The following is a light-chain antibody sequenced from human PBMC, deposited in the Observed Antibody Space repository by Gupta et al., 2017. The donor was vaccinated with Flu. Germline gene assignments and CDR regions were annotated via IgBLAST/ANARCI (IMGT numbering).Light chain of an antibody. CDR2: GAS. Sequence: DIVMTPSPGTPSLSPEEGATLSCRGGQSGISSNLAWYQQKPGQAPRLLIVGASSRATGIPDRFSGSGSGTDFTLTISRLQPEDFAVYYCQQFDGFPWTFGQGTKVEVE. CDR1: QSGISSN. J-gene: IGKJ1*01. V-gene: IGKV3-20*01. CDR3: QQFDGFPWT.